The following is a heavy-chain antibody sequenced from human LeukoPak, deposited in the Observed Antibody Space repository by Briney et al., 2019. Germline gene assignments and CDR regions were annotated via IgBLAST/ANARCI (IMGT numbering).Heavy chain of an antibody. CDR1: GFTFSSYS. D-gene: IGHD3-22*01. Sequence: GGSLRLSCAASGFTFSSYSMNWVRQAPGKGLEWVSSISSSSSYIYYADSVKGRFTISRDNSKNTLYLQMNSLRAEDTAVYYCAKDKRTSASITTIVVVIDYWGQGTLVTVSS. V-gene: IGHV3-21*01. J-gene: IGHJ4*02. CDR3: AKDKRTSASITTIVVVIDY. CDR2: ISSSSSYI.